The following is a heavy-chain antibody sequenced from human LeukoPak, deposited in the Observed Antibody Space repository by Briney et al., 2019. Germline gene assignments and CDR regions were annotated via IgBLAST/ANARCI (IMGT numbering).Heavy chain of an antibody. CDR1: GGSISSSSYY. J-gene: IGHJ4*02. Sequence: SETLSLTCTVSGGSISSSSYYWGWVRQPQGKGLEWIGSIYYSGSTYYNPSLKSRVTISVDTSNNQFSLKLSSVTAADTAVYYCARVGYYFDYWGQGTLVTVSS. CDR3: ARVGYYFDY. V-gene: IGHV4-39*07. CDR2: IYYSGST. D-gene: IGHD3-16*01.